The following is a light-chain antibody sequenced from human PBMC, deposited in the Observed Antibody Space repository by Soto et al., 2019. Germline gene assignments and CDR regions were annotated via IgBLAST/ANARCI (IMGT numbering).Light chain of an antibody. V-gene: IGKV3-20*01. J-gene: IGKJ1*01. CDR1: QSVSSNY. Sequence: EIVLTQSPGTLSLSPGERATLSCRASQSVSSNYLAWYQQKPGQAPRLLIYGASSRATGIPDRFSGSGSGAGFTLTISRLEPEDFAVYYCQQYGISPRTFGQGTKVEIK. CDR3: QQYGISPRT. CDR2: GAS.